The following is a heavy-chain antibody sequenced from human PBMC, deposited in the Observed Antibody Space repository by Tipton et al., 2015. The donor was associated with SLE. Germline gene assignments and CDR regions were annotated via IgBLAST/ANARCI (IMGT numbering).Heavy chain of an antibody. D-gene: IGHD3-16*01. V-gene: IGHV3-48*03. J-gene: IGHJ4*02. CDR1: GFTFSSYA. Sequence: GSLRLSCAASGFTFSSYAMHWVRQAPGKGLEWVSYISSSGGNIYYADSVTGRFTISRDNAKNSLYLQMNSLRADDTAVYYCARGSPSSGAYYSWGQGTLVTVSS. CDR2: ISSSGGNI. CDR3: ARGSPSSGAYYS.